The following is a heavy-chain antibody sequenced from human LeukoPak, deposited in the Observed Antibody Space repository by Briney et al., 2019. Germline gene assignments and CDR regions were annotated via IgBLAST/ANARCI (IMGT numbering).Heavy chain of an antibody. V-gene: IGHV4-39*01. CDR1: GGSISSSRYY. Sequence: SQTLSLTCTVAGGSISSSRYYWGWIRRPPGKGLEWIVSIYYSGSTYYNPSLKSRVTISVATSKNQSSLKLSSVTAADTAVYYCARGYYYDSSGYYPFDYWGQGTLVTVSS. D-gene: IGHD3-22*01. J-gene: IGHJ4*02. CDR2: IYYSGST. CDR3: ARGYYYDSSGYYPFDY.